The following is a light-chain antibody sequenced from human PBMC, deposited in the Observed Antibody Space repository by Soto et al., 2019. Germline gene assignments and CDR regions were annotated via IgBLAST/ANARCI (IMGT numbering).Light chain of an antibody. V-gene: IGKV3-11*01. CDR1: QSVSSN. J-gene: IGKJ3*01. Sequence: EIVMTQSPATLSVSPGERVTLSCRASQSVSSNLAWSQQKPGQPPRLLIYDTSNRAAGIPARFSGIGSGTDFTLTISSLEPEDFAVYYCQQRYNWGVTFGPGTKVYI. CDR3: QQRYNWGVT. CDR2: DTS.